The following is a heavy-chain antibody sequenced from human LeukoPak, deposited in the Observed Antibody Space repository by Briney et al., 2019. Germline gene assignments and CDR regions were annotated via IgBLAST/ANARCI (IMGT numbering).Heavy chain of an antibody. V-gene: IGHV3-30*18. Sequence: GGSLRLSRAASGFTFSSYGMHWVRQAPGKGLEWVAVISYDGSNKYYADSVKGRFTISRDNSKNTLYLQMNSLRAEDTAVYYCAKDRAIFGVVYAFDIWGQGTMVTVSS. J-gene: IGHJ3*02. CDR2: ISYDGSNK. D-gene: IGHD3-3*01. CDR1: GFTFSSYG. CDR3: AKDRAIFGVVYAFDI.